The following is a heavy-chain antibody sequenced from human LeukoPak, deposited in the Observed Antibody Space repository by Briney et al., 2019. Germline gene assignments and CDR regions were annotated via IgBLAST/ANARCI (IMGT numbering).Heavy chain of an antibody. CDR2: IKQDGSEK. Sequence: SGGSLRLSCAASGFTFSSYWMSWVRQAPGKGLEWVANIKQDGSEKYYVDSVKGRFTISRDNAKNSLYLQMNSLRAEDTAVYYCAKDEGNIVVVPAAMKGDAFDIWGQGTMVTVSS. CDR3: AKDEGNIVVVPAAMKGDAFDI. J-gene: IGHJ3*02. V-gene: IGHV3-7*01. D-gene: IGHD2-2*01. CDR1: GFTFSSYW.